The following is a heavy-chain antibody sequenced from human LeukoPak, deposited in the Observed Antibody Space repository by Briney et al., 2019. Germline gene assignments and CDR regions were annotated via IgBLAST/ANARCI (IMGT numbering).Heavy chain of an antibody. CDR1: GFTFSNYA. CDR2: TGGSGDST. Sequence: GGSLRLSCAASGFTFSNYAMTWVRQAPGKGLEWVSSTGGSGDSTYYGGSVKGRFTISRDNSKNTLYLQMNSLRAEDTAVYYCARQDAYSYGFRAIDYWGQGTLVTVSS. V-gene: IGHV3-23*01. J-gene: IGHJ4*02. D-gene: IGHD5-18*01. CDR3: ARQDAYSYGFRAIDY.